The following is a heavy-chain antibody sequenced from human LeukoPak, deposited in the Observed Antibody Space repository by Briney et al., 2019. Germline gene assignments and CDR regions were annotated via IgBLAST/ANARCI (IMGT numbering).Heavy chain of an antibody. CDR2: TNHSGST. Sequence: SETLSLTCAVYGGSFSGYYWSWIRQPPGKGLEWIGETNHSGSTNYNPSLKSRVTISVDTSKNQFSLKLSSVTAADTAVYYCARGGRITFGGVIVRQYYFDYWGQGTLVTVSS. CDR1: GGSFSGYY. CDR3: ARGGRITFGGVIVRQYYFDY. V-gene: IGHV4-34*01. D-gene: IGHD3-16*02. J-gene: IGHJ4*02.